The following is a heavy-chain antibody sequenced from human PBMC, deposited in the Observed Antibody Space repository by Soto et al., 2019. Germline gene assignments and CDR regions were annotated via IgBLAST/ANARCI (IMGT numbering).Heavy chain of an antibody. CDR1: GYTFTDLS. Sequence: ASVKVSWKASGYTFTDLSIHWVRQAPGKGLEWMGGFDREDDETVYAQNFQGRITMTEDTFTDTAYMELSSLRSEDTAVYYCATEQPRYYDTNGVDAFDIWGQGTMVTVSS. J-gene: IGHJ3*02. CDR2: FDREDDET. D-gene: IGHD3-22*01. V-gene: IGHV1-24*01. CDR3: ATEQPRYYDTNGVDAFDI.